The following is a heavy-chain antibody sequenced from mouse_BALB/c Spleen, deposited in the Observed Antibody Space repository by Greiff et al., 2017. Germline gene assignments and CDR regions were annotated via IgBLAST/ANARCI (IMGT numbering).Heavy chain of an antibody. V-gene: IGHV5-4*02. Sequence: EVQLVESGGGLVKPGGSLKLSCAASGFTFSDYYMYWVRQTPEKRLEWVATISDGGSYTYYPDSVKGRFTISRDNAKNNLYLQMSSLKSEDTAMYYCARGDQSSYFDYWGQGTTLTVSS. J-gene: IGHJ2*01. CDR3: ARGDQSSYFDY. CDR1: GFTFSDYY. D-gene: IGHD6-2*01. CDR2: ISDGGSYT.